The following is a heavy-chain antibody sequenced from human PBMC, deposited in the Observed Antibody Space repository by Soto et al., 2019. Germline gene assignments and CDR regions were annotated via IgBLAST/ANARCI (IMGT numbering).Heavy chain of an antibody. CDR3: AGYYYGSGSYYNVLSARFDY. Sequence: SETLSLTCAVYGGSFSGYYWSWIRQPPGKGLEWIGEINHSGSTNYNPSLKSRATISVDTSKNQFSLKLSSVTAADTAVYYCAGYYYGSGSYYNVLSARFDYWGKGTLVT. CDR1: GGSFSGYY. J-gene: IGHJ4*02. D-gene: IGHD3-10*01. CDR2: INHSGST. V-gene: IGHV4-34*01.